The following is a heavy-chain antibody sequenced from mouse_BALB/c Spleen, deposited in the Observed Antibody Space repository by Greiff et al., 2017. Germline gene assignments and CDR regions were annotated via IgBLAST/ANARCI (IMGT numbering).Heavy chain of an antibody. CDR2: ISYSGST. V-gene: IGHV3-2*02. D-gene: IGHD1-1*02. Sequence: EVQRVESGPGLVKPSQSLSLTCTVTGYSITSDYAWNWIRQFPGNQLEWMGYISYSGSTSYNPSLKSRISITRDTSKNQFFLQLNSVTTEDTATCYCARIWAYAMDYWGQGTSVTVSA. CDR3: ARIWAYAMDY. CDR1: GYSITSDYA. J-gene: IGHJ4*01.